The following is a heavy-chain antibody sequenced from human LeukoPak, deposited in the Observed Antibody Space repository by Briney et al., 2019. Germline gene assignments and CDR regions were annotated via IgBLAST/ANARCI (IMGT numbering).Heavy chain of an antibody. CDR2: ISGSGGST. CDR3: ARDGYSGSYYRLYYFFMDV. D-gene: IGHD1-26*01. V-gene: IGHV3-23*01. Sequence: GGSLRLSCAASGFTFSSYVMNWVRQAPGKGLEWVSAISGSGGSTYYADSVKGRFTISRDNSKNTLYLQMNSLRGEDTAVYYCARDGYSGSYYRLYYFFMDVWGKGTTVTVSS. CDR1: GFTFSSYV. J-gene: IGHJ6*03.